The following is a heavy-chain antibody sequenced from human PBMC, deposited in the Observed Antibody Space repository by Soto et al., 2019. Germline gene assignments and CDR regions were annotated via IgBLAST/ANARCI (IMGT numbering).Heavy chain of an antibody. CDR2: TYYRSKWYN. Sequence: SQTLSLTCAISGDSVSSNSAAWNRIRQSPSRGLEWLGRTYYRSKWYNDYAVSVKSRITINPDTSKNQFSLQLNSVTPEDTAVYYCARDRGGLDDFWSGYYLDYWGQGTQVTVSS. CDR1: GDSVSSNSAA. CDR3: ARDRGGLDDFWSGYYLDY. D-gene: IGHD3-3*01. V-gene: IGHV6-1*01. J-gene: IGHJ4*02.